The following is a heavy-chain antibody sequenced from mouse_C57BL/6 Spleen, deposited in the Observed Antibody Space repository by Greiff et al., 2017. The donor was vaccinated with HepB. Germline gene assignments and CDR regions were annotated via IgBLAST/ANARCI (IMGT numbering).Heavy chain of an antibody. CDR2: INPYNGDT. V-gene: IGHV1-20*01. J-gene: IGHJ4*01. CDR1: GYSFTGYF. CDR3: AREDHYYGSSDYYAMDY. D-gene: IGHD1-1*01. Sequence: VQLKESGPELVKPGDSVKISCKASGYSFTGYFMNWVMQSHGKSLEWIGRINPYNGDTFYNQKFKGKATLTVDKSSSTAHMELRSLTSEDSAVYYCAREDHYYGSSDYYAMDYWGQGTSVTVSS.